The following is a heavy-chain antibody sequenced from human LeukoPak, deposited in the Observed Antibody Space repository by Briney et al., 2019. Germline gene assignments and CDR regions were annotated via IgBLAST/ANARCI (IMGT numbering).Heavy chain of an antibody. CDR3: ARDRAARSMGWFDP. V-gene: IGHV1-18*01. CDR2: ISAYNGST. D-gene: IGHD6-6*01. Sequence: ASVTVSCTASGYTFTSYGISWVRQAPGQGLEWMGWISAYNGSTNYAQKLQGRVTMTTDTSTSTAYMELRSLRSDDTAVYYCARDRAARSMGWFDPWGQGTLVTVSS. J-gene: IGHJ5*02. CDR1: GYTFTSYG.